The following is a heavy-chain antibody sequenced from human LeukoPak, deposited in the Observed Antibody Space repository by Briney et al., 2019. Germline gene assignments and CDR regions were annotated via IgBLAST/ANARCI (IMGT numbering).Heavy chain of an antibody. CDR3: ARNLRGLPSDS. D-gene: IGHD4-17*01. CDR1: GASVTATNYY. J-gene: IGHJ5*01. V-gene: IGHV4-39*01. Sequence: SETLSLTCTVSGASVTATNYYWAWIRQPPGKGLEWLGTVSYNDITYYNPSLLGRVAVSRGTSEARFSLDLTSVTTEDTAVYFCARNLRGLPSDSWGRGILVTVTS. CDR2: VSYNDIT.